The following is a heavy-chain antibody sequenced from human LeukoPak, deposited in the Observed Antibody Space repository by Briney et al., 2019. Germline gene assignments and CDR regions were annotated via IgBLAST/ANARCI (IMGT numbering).Heavy chain of an antibody. Sequence: PSETLSLTCAVYGGSFSGYYWSWIRQPPGKGVEWIGEINHSGSTNYNPSLKSRVTISVDTSKNQFSLKLSSVTAADTAVYYCARASRIVVLIASYDYWGQGTLVTVSS. J-gene: IGHJ4*02. D-gene: IGHD2-21*01. CDR3: ARASRIVVLIASYDY. V-gene: IGHV4-34*01. CDR1: GGSFSGYY. CDR2: INHSGST.